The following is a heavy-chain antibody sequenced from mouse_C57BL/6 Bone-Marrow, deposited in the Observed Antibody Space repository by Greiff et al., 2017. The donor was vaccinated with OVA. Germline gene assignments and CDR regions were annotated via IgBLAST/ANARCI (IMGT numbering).Heavy chain of an antibody. V-gene: IGHV2-6*03. Sequence: VKVVESGPGLVAPSQSLSITCTVSGFSLTSYGVHWVRQPPGKGLEWLVVIWSDGSTTYNSALESRLSISKDNSKSQVFLKMNSLQTDDTAMYYCARPYGSSYGYAMDYRGQGTSVTVSS. CDR1: GFSLTSYG. J-gene: IGHJ4*01. D-gene: IGHD1-1*01. CDR2: IWSDGST. CDR3: ARPYGSSYGYAMDY.